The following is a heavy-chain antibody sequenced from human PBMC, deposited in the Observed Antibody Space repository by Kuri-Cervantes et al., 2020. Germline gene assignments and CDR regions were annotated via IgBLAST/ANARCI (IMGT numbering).Heavy chain of an antibody. CDR2: IIPIFGTA. CDR1: GYTFTSYG. CDR3: ARADNYDYVWGNTFGY. V-gene: IGHV1-69*05. D-gene: IGHD3-16*01. Sequence: SVKVSCKASGYTFTSYGISWVRQAPGQGLEWMGGIIPIFGTANYAQKFQGRVTITTDESTSTAYMELSSLRSEDTAVYYCARADNYDYVWGNTFGYWGQGTLVTVSS. J-gene: IGHJ4*02.